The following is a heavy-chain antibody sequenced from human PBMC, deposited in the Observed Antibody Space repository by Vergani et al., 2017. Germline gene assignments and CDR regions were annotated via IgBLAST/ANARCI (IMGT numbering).Heavy chain of an antibody. Sequence: EVQLVQSGAEVKKPGESLKISCQISGYSFTNYWIGWVRQMPGKGLEWMGIIHPADSDTRYSPSFQGQVTISVDKSISTAYLPRSSLRASDSAMYYCARLYGRDSSGSKYFDYWGQGTLFTVSS. CDR1: GYSFTNYW. CDR2: IHPADSDT. CDR3: ARLYGRDSSGSKYFDY. J-gene: IGHJ4*02. D-gene: IGHD3-22*01. V-gene: IGHV5-51*01.